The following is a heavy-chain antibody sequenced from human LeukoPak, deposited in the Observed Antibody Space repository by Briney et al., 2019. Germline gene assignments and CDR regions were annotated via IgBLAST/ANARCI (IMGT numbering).Heavy chain of an antibody. CDR2: ISYDGSNK. J-gene: IGHJ3*02. CDR3: ARVSSSSGYYGLDAFDI. V-gene: IGHV3-30*03. Sequence: PGGSLRLSCAASGFTFSSYGMHWVRQAPGKGLEWVAVISYDGSNKYYADSVKGRFTISRDNSKNTLYLQMNSLRAEDTAVYYCARVSSSSGYYGLDAFDIWGQGTMVTVSS. CDR1: GFTFSSYG. D-gene: IGHD3-22*01.